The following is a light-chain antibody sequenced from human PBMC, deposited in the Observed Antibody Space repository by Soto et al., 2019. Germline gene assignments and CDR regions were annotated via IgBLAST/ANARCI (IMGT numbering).Light chain of an antibody. CDR1: SSDVGAYNY. CDR3: SSSAGSNNLI. CDR2: EVS. J-gene: IGLJ2*01. V-gene: IGLV2-8*01. Sequence: QSVLTQPPSASGSPGQSVTISCTGTSSDVGAYNYVSWYQQHPGKAPKLIISEVSKRPSGVPDRFSGSKSGNTASLTVSGLQAEDEADYYCSSSAGSNNLIFGGGTKVTVL.